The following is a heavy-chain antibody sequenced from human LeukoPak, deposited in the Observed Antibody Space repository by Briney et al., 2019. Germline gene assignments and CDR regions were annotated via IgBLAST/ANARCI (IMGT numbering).Heavy chain of an antibody. CDR2: IYYSGST. V-gene: IGHV4-39*01. CDR1: GGSISSSSYY. J-gene: IGHJ4*02. Sequence: SETLSLTCTVSGGSISSSSYYWGWIRQPPGKGLEWIGSIYYSGSTYYNPSLKSRVTISVDTSKNQFSLKLSSVTAADTAVYYCARHVIRDTAMVTEFDYWGQGTLVTVSS. D-gene: IGHD5-18*01. CDR3: ARHVIRDTAMVTEFDY.